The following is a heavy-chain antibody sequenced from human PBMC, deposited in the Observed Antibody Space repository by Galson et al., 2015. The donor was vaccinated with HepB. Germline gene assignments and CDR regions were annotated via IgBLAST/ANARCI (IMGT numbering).Heavy chain of an antibody. V-gene: IGHV1-2*06. CDR3: AVGPSGSYISGAFDI. D-gene: IGHD1-26*01. CDR2: INPNSGGT. J-gene: IGHJ3*02. CDR1: GYTFTGYY. Sequence: SVKVSCKASGYTFTGYYMHWVRQAPGQGLEWMGRINPNSGGTNYAQKFQGRVTMTRDTSISTAYMELSRLRSDDTAVYYCAVGPSGSYISGAFDIWGQGTMVTVSS.